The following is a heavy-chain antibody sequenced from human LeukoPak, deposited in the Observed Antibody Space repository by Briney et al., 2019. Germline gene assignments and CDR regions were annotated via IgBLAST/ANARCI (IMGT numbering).Heavy chain of an antibody. V-gene: IGHV3-30*18. J-gene: IGHJ4*02. CDR2: ISYDGSNK. CDR1: GFTFSSYG. CDR3: AKDRYDSSGYYGPILGY. D-gene: IGHD3-22*01. Sequence: GGSLRLSYAASGFTFSSYGMHWVRQAPGKGLEWVAVISYDGSNKYYADSVKGRFTISRDNSKNTLYLQMNSLRAEDTAVYYCAKDRYDSSGYYGPILGYWGQGTLVTVSS.